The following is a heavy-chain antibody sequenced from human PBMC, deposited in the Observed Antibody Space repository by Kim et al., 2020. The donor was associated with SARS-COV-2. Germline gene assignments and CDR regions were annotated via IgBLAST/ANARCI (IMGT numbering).Heavy chain of an antibody. D-gene: IGHD6-19*01. CDR1: GGSISSGAYY. Sequence: SETLSRTCTVSGGSISSGAYYWSWIRQHPGKGLEWIGYIYYSGSTYYNPSLKSRVTISVDTSKNQFSLKLSSVTAADTAVYYCATDDSTGWSRAFDIWGQGTMVTVSS. CDR3: ATDDSTGWSRAFDI. V-gene: IGHV4-31*03. J-gene: IGHJ3*02. CDR2: IYYSGST.